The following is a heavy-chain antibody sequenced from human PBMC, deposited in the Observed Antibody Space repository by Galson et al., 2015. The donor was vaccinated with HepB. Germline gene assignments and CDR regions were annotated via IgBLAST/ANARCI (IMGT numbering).Heavy chain of an antibody. J-gene: IGHJ4*02. V-gene: IGHV3-30*04. CDR2: ISYDGSNK. Sequence: SLRLSCAASGFTFSSYAMHWVRQAPGKGLEWVAVISYDGSNKYYADSVKGRFTISRDNSKNTLYLQMNSLRAEDTAVYYCARDPPRGIYYDSSGSPYYFDYWGQGTLVTVSS. D-gene: IGHD3-22*01. CDR3: ARDPPRGIYYDSSGSPYYFDY. CDR1: GFTFSSYA.